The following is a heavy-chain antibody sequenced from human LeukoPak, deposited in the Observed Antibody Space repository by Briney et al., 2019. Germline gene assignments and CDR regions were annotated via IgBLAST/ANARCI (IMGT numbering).Heavy chain of an antibody. CDR1: GFTFSDYV. D-gene: IGHD4-17*01. V-gene: IGHV3-23*01. J-gene: IGHJ3*01. Sequence: GGSLRLSCAASGFTFSDYVLIWVRQAPGKGLEWISAIRGTGGTTYYADSVKGRCTISRDNSRNTVYLQVNSLRAEDTALYFCGKDPNGDYVGAFDFWGPGTMVTVSS. CDR3: GKDPNGDYVGAFDF. CDR2: IRGTGGTT.